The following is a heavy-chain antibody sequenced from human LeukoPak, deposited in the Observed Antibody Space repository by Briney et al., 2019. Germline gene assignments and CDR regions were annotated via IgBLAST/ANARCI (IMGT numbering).Heavy chain of an antibody. D-gene: IGHD3-9*01. J-gene: IGHJ4*02. CDR1: GFTFSSYA. Sequence: GGSLRLSCAASGFTFSSYAMHWVRQAPGKGLEYVSAISSNGDSTYYANSVKGRFTISRDNSKNTLYLQMGSLRAEDMAVYYCARGPPDYDILTGYLTAWGQGTLVTVSS. CDR3: ARGPPDYDILTGYLTA. CDR2: ISSNGDST. V-gene: IGHV3-64*01.